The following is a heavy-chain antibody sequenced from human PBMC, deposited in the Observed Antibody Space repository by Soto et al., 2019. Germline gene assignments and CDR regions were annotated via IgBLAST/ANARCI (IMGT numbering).Heavy chain of an antibody. V-gene: IGHV4-31*03. CDR1: GGSISSGGYY. D-gene: IGHD2-15*01. CDR3: ARAGLGYCSGGSCYSSDFDY. Sequence: SETLFLTCTVSGGSISSGGYYWSWIRQHPGKGLEWIGYIYYSGSTYYNPSLKSRVTISVDTSKNQFSLKLSSVTAADTAVYYCARAGLGYCSGGSCYSSDFDYWGQGTLVTVSS. J-gene: IGHJ4*02. CDR2: IYYSGST.